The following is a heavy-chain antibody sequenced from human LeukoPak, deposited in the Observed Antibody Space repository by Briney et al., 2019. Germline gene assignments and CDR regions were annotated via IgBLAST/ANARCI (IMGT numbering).Heavy chain of an antibody. V-gene: IGHV3-23*01. Sequence: PGGSLRLSCAASGFTFSSYAMSWVRQAPGKGLEWVSAISGSGGSTYYADSVKGRFTISRDNSKNTLYLQMNSLRAEDTAVYYCAKANGGIGGALDAFDIWGQGTMVTVSS. CDR2: ISGSGGST. CDR3: AKANGGIGGALDAFDI. CDR1: GFTFSSYA. D-gene: IGHD1-26*01. J-gene: IGHJ3*02.